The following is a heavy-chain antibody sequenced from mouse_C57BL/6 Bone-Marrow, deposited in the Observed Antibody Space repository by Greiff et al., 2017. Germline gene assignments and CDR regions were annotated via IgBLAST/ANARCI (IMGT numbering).Heavy chain of an antibody. CDR3: AYYYGSSYCYFDY. J-gene: IGHJ2*01. D-gene: IGHD1-1*01. Sequence: VQLQESGAELAKPGASVKLSCKASGYTFTSYWMHWVKQRPGQGLEWIGYINPSSGYTKYNQKFKDKATLTADKSSSTAYMQLSSLTYEDSAVYYCAYYYGSSYCYFDYWGQGTTLTVSS. CDR2: INPSSGYT. V-gene: IGHV1-7*01. CDR1: GYTFTSYW.